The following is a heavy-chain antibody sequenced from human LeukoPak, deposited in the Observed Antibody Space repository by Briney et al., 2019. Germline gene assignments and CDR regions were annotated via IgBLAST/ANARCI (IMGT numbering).Heavy chain of an antibody. CDR1: GFTASSNY. Sequence: GGSLRLSCAASGFTASSNYMSWVRQAPGKGLEFVSIIYSGGSTYYADSLKGRFTISRDNSKNTLYLQMNSLRVEDTAVYYCARHRRYCTGDSCYSGHDYWGQGTLVIVSS. CDR2: IYSGGST. CDR3: ARHRRYCTGDSCYSGHDY. J-gene: IGHJ4*02. D-gene: IGHD2-15*01. V-gene: IGHV3-53*01.